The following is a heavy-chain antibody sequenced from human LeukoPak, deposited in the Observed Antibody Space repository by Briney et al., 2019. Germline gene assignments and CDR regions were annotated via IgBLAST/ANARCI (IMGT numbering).Heavy chain of an antibody. V-gene: IGHV3-23*01. CDR3: ARRGIIAAAGPLRD. J-gene: IGHJ4*02. D-gene: IGHD6-13*01. CDR1: GFTFSSYA. CDR2: FSGGGGGA. Sequence: PGGSLRLSCAASGFTFSSYAMTWVRLAPGKGLEWVAAFSGGGGGAYYADSVKGRFTISRDNSKNTLYLQMNSLRAEDTAVYYCARRGIIAAAGPLRDWGQGTLVTVSS.